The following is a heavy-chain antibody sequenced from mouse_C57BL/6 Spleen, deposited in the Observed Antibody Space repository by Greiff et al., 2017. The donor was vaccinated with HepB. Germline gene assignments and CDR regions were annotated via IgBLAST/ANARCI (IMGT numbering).Heavy chain of an antibody. V-gene: IGHV14-3*01. Sequence: EVQLVESVAELVRPGASVKLSCTASGFNIKNTYMHWVKQRPEQGLEWIGRIDPANGNTKYAPKFQGKATITADTSSNTAYLQLSSLTSKDTAIYYCARGDYGSSPLFAYWGQGTLVTVSA. D-gene: IGHD1-1*01. CDR1: GFNIKNTY. CDR3: ARGDYGSSPLFAY. CDR2: IDPANGNT. J-gene: IGHJ3*01.